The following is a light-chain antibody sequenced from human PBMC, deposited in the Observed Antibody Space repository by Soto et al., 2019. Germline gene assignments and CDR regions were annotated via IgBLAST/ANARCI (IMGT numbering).Light chain of an antibody. J-gene: IGLJ1*01. CDR2: EVS. V-gene: IGLV2-14*01. CDR1: SSDVGAYNY. Sequence: QSALTQPASVSGSPGQSVTISCTGTSSDVGAYNYVSWYQQHPGKAPKLMIYEVSNRPSGVSNRFSGSKSGNTASLSISGLQAEDEADYYGSSYTTYSAPDVFGTGTKLTVL. CDR3: SSYTTYSAPDV.